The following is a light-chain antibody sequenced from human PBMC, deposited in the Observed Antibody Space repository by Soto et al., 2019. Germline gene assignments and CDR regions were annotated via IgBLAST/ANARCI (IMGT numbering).Light chain of an antibody. V-gene: IGKV3-15*01. J-gene: IGKJ4*01. CDR3: QQYNTWPRLT. CDR1: QSVSSN. Sequence: EIVMTQSPATLSVSPGERATLSCRASQSVSSNLAWYQQKPGQAPRLLIYGASTRATGIPARFSGSGSGTEFTLTISSLQSEDFAVYYCQQYNTWPRLTFGGGTKWISN. CDR2: GAS.